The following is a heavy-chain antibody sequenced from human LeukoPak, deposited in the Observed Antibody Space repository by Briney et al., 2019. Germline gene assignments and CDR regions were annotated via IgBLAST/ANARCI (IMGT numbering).Heavy chain of an antibody. CDR3: ARQMGVSIDY. J-gene: IGHJ4*02. CDR1: RFTFSSFD. D-gene: IGHD5/OR15-5a*01. Sequence: GGSLRLSCAASRFTFSSFDMHWVRQAPGKGLEWVTFIRFDGSNKYYADSVKGRFTISRDNSKNTPYLQMSSLRPEDTAVYYCARQMGVSIDYWGQGTLVTVSS. CDR2: IRFDGSNK. V-gene: IGHV3-30*02.